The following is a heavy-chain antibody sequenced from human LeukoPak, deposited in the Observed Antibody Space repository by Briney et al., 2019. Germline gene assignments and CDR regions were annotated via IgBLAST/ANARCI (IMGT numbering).Heavy chain of an antibody. J-gene: IGHJ6*04. D-gene: IGHD6-19*01. CDR2: TYYRSKWYN. CDR1: GDSVSSNSAA. CDR3: ARDRREAVATAGYYYYGMDV. Sequence: SQTLSLTFAISGDSVSSNSAAWNWVRQSPSRGLEWLGRTYYRSKWYNDYAVSVKSRITITPDTSKNQFSLQLNSVTPEDTAVYYCARDRREAVATAGYYYYGMDVWGKGTTVTVSS. V-gene: IGHV6-1*01.